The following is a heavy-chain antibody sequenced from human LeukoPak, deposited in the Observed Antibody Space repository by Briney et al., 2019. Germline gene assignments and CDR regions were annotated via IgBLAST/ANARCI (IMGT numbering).Heavy chain of an antibody. CDR2: INPNSGGT. J-gene: IGHJ4*02. V-gene: IGHV1-2*02. CDR1: GYTFNSYY. D-gene: IGHD5-18*01. Sequence: GASVKVSCKSSGYTFNSYYIHLVRQAPGQGLELVGLINPNSGGTKSAQKFQGRVTMTRDTSINTVYMEVRRLRSDDTAVYYCARVQREYNYGNPSPFDYWGQGTLVTVSS. CDR3: ARVQREYNYGNPSPFDY.